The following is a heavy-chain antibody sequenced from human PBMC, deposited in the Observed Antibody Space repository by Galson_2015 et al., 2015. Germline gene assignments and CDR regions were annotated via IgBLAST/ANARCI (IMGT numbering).Heavy chain of an antibody. J-gene: IGHJ5*02. Sequence: SLRLSCAASGFTFSSYAMSWVRQAPGRGLEWVSAISGSGGSTYYADSVKGRFTISRDNSKNTLYLQMNSLRAEDTAVYYCAKDVFFEDPRGWFDPWGQGTLVTVSS. D-gene: IGHD3-3*01. CDR1: GFTFSSYA. CDR2: ISGSGGST. V-gene: IGHV3-23*01. CDR3: AKDVFFEDPRGWFDP.